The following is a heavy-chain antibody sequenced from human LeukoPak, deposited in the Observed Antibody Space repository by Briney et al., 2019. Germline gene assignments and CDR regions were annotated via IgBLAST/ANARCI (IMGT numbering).Heavy chain of an antibody. Sequence: GGSLRLSCSASGFSFSSYAMHWVRQAPGKGLESVSGISTNGGSIYYADSVKGRFIISRDNSKNTLFLQMSSLRDEDTAVYYCVKGGYQTKTNYFDPWGQGTLVTVSP. V-gene: IGHV3-64D*06. CDR2: ISTNGGSI. CDR3: VKGGYQTKTNYFDP. D-gene: IGHD1-7*01. J-gene: IGHJ5*02. CDR1: GFSFSSYA.